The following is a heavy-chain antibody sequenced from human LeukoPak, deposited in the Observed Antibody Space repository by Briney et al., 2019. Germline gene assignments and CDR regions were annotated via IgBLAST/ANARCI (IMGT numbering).Heavy chain of an antibody. Sequence: SETLSLTCTVSGGSISSSSYYWGWIRQPPGKGLEWIGEINHSGSTNYNPSLKSRVTISVDTSKNQFSLKLSSVTAADTAVYYCARGSGGRNKNWFDPWGQGTLVTVSS. CDR1: GGSISSSSYY. V-gene: IGHV4-39*07. CDR2: INHSGST. D-gene: IGHD3-16*01. J-gene: IGHJ5*02. CDR3: ARGSGGRNKNWFDP.